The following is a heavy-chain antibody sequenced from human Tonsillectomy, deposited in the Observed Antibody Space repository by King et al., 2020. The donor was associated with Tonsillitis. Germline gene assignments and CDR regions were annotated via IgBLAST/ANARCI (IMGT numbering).Heavy chain of an antibody. CDR1: GFTFRYYW. Sequence: VQLVESGGGLVQPGGSLRLSCAASGFTFRYYWMHWVRQAPGKGLVWVSRINSDGSTTNYAASVKGRFTISRDNAKNTQYLQMHSLRADDTAAYYCVRECIAYGTNFGSWGQGSLGAVS. J-gene: IGHJ4*02. V-gene: IGHV3-74*01. CDR3: VRECIAYGTNFGS. CDR2: INSDGSTT. D-gene: IGHD6-13*01.